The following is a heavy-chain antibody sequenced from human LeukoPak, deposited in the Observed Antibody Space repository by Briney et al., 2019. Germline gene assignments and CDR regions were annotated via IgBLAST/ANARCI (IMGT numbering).Heavy chain of an antibody. V-gene: IGHV1-69*06. CDR1: GGTFSSYA. D-gene: IGHD3-3*02. CDR2: IIPIFGTA. Sequence: SVKVSCKASGGTFSSYAISWVRQAPGQGLEWMGGIIPIFGTANYAQKFQGRVTITADKSTSTAYMELSSLRSEDTAVYYCARVPPGIRYYYYMDVWGKGTTVTVSS. CDR3: ARVPPGIRYYYYMDV. J-gene: IGHJ6*03.